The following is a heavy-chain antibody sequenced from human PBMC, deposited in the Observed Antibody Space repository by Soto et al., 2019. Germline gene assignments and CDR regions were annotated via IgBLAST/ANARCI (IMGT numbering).Heavy chain of an antibody. Sequence: PSETLSLTCTVSDGSITSSNNFWGWIRQPPGKGLEWIGTIFYGGNTYYNPSLKSRVTMSVDTFKNQFSLRLSSVNAADTAVYFCASRYYFDYDAYYHTFDSWGQGTLVTVYS. J-gene: IGHJ4*02. CDR2: IFYGGNT. V-gene: IGHV4-39*01. D-gene: IGHD3-22*01. CDR3: ASRYYFDYDAYYHTFDS. CDR1: DGSITSSNNF.